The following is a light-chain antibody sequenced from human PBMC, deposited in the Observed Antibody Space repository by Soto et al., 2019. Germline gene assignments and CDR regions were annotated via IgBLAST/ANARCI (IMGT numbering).Light chain of an antibody. V-gene: IGKV1-39*01. CDR2: GAS. J-gene: IGKJ2*01. CDR3: QQFYYYPHT. Sequence: IQMTQSPSSLSASVGDGVTLTCRASHTIATYLNWYQQKPGQVPEVLIYGASRLHVGVPSRFTGSGYGTDFTLTINNLQPEDFVIYYCQQFYYYPHTFGQGTKLEV. CDR1: HTIATY.